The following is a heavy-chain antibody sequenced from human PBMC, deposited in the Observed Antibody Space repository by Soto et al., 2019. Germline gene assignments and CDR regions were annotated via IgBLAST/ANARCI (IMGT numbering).Heavy chain of an antibody. Sequence: GSMKVSCKASGYSFTHYHIHWGRQGPGQGLEWVGRINPKSGGTSTAQKFQGWVTMTTDTSISTASMELTRLTSDDTAIYYCARGDSTDCSNGVCSFFYNHDMDVWGQGTTVTVSS. CDR1: GYSFTHYH. V-gene: IGHV1-2*04. CDR3: ARGDSTDCSNGVCSFFYNHDMDV. D-gene: IGHD2-8*01. J-gene: IGHJ6*02. CDR2: INPKSGGT.